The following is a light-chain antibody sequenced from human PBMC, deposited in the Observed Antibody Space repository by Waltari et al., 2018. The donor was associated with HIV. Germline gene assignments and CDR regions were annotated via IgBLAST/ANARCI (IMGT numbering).Light chain of an antibody. Sequence: QSVLTQPPSVSAAPGQKVTISCSGSSSNIGNNYVSWYQQLPGTAPKLLIYENNKRPSGIPDRFSGSKSGTSATLGITGLQTGDEADYYCAAWTDSLTAVVFGGGTKLSVL. CDR3: AAWTDSLTAVV. CDR1: SSNIGNNY. V-gene: IGLV1-51*02. J-gene: IGLJ2*01. CDR2: ENN.